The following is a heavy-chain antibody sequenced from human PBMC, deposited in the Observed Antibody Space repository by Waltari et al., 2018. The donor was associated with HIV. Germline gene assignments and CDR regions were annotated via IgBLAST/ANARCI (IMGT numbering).Heavy chain of an antibody. J-gene: IGHJ4*02. CDR3: TKELYTVNYGSGSFQPDY. CDR2: IRGSGGST. V-gene: IGHV3-23*01. CDR1: GFTFRSYA. D-gene: IGHD3-10*01. Sequence: EVQLLESGGGLVQPGGSLRLSCAASGFTFRSYAMSWVRQAPGKGLEWVSVIRGSGGSTYYADSVRGRFTISRDNSKNTLYLQTNSLRAEDTAIYYCTKELYTVNYGSGSFQPDYWGQGTLVTVSS.